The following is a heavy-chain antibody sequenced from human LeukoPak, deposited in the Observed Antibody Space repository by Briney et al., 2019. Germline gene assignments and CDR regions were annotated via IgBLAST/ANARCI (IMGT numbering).Heavy chain of an antibody. CDR3: ARLGNKVEQWLVPHSSARARSDY. V-gene: IGHV4-61*01. J-gene: IGHJ4*02. CDR1: GASISSASYY. Sequence: SETLSLTCTVSGASISSASYYWSWIRQPPGKRLEWIGYIYYSGSTNYNLSLKSRLTISLDTSKNQFSLNLSSVTAADTAVYYCARLGNKVEQWLVPHSSARARSDYWGQGTLVTVSS. D-gene: IGHD6-19*01. CDR2: IYYSGST.